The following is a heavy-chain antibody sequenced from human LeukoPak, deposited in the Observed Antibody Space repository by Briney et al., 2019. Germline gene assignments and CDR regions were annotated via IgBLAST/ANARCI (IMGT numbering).Heavy chain of an antibody. J-gene: IGHJ3*02. CDR2: ISSSSSTI. CDR3: AREMGSSSWYRDDAFDI. CDR1: GFTFSSYS. D-gene: IGHD6-13*01. V-gene: IGHV3-48*01. Sequence: GGSLRLSCAASGFTFSSYSMNWVRQAPGKGLEWVSYISSSSSTIYYADSVKGRFTISRDNAKNSLYLQMNSLRAEDTAVYYCAREMGSSSWYRDDAFDIWGQGTMVTVSS.